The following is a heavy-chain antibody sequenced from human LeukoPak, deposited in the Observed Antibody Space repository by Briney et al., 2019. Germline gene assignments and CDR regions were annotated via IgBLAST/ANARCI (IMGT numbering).Heavy chain of an antibody. CDR2: IKQDGSEK. V-gene: IGHV3-7*01. D-gene: IGHD3-10*01. CDR3: ARRYGSGSYVHFDY. CDR1: GFTFGNYW. J-gene: IGHJ4*02. Sequence: GGSLRLSCAASGFTFGNYWMNWVRQAPGKGLEWVANIKQDGSEKDYVDSVKGRFTISRDNAKNSLYLQMNSLRAEDTAVYYCARRYGSGSYVHFDYWGQGTLVTVSS.